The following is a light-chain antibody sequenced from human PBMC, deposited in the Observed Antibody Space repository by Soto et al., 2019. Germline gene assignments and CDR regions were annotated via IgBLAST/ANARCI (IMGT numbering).Light chain of an antibody. Sequence: QSALTQPASVSGSPGQSITISCTGTSSDVGGYNYVSWYQQHPGKAPKLMIYEVSHRPSGVSNRFSGSKSGNTASLTISWLQADDEADYYCSSYTSSSTLVFGGGTKVTVL. CDR3: SSYTSSSTLV. CDR1: SSDVGGYNY. J-gene: IGLJ2*01. CDR2: EVS. V-gene: IGLV2-14*01.